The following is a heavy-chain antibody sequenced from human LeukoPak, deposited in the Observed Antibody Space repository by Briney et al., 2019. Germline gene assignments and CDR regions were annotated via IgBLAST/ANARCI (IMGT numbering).Heavy chain of an antibody. CDR1: GFTFTSSA. Sequence: SVKVSCKASGFTFTSSAVQWVRQARGQRLEWIGWIVVGSGNTNYAQKFQERVTITRDMSTSTAYMELSSLRSEDTAVYYCARENDYYFGMDVWGQGTTVTVSS. J-gene: IGHJ6*02. V-gene: IGHV1-58*01. CDR2: IVVGSGNT. CDR3: ARENDYYFGMDV.